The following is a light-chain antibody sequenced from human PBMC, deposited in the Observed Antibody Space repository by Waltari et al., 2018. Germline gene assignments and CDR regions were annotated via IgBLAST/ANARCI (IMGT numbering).Light chain of an antibody. CDR1: QCVSSTY. Sequence: DIVLTHSPGTLSLSPGERATLSCRASQCVSSTYVALYQQRHGQAPRLLIYGVTSRASGIPDRVSGSGSGADFTLTISRLEPEDFAVYYWQQYLSTALTFCGGTKVEIK. CDR2: GVT. CDR3: QQYLSTALT. V-gene: IGKV3-20*01. J-gene: IGKJ4*01.